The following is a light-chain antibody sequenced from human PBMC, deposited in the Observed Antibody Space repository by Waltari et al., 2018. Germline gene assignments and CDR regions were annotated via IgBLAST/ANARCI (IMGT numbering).Light chain of an antibody. CDR1: QSGLYSSNNKNY. CDR3: QQYYSTPWT. Sequence: DIVMTQSPESLAVSLGERATINCKSSQSGLYSSNNKNYLAWYQQKPGQPPKLLIYWASTRESGVPDRFRGSGSGTDFTLPISSLQAEDVAVYYCQQYYSTPWTFGQGTKVEIK. J-gene: IGKJ1*01. V-gene: IGKV4-1*01. CDR2: WAS.